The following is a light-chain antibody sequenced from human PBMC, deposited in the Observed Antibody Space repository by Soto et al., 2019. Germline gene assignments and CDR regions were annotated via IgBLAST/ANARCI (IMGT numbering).Light chain of an antibody. CDR2: TGS. CDR1: QGISNW. J-gene: IGKJ4*01. Sequence: DIQMTQSPSSVSASVGDRVSITCRASQGISNWLAWYQQKPGRAPKLLIYTGSSLQSGVPSRFSGTGSGIDFTLTIISLQPEDVATYYCQQANSFPLTFGGGTKVEIK. CDR3: QQANSFPLT. V-gene: IGKV1-12*01.